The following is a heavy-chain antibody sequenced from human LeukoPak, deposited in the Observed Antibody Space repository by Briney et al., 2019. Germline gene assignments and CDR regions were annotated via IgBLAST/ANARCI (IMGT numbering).Heavy chain of an antibody. CDR1: GFNFRIYA. V-gene: IGHV3-23*01. CDR3: AKDLGPTYGIGWPNFDY. CDR2: ITSSGGST. Sequence: PGGSLRLSCAASGFNFRIYAMSWVRQAPGMRLEWVSTITSSGGSTFYADSVKGHFTISRDNTRNTLYLQMNNLRAEDTALYYCAKDLGPTYGIGWPNFDYWGQGTLVTVSS. J-gene: IGHJ4*02. D-gene: IGHD6-19*01.